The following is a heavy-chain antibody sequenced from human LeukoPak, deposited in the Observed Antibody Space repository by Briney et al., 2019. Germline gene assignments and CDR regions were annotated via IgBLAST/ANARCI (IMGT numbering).Heavy chain of an antibody. J-gene: IGHJ3*02. CDR2: ISGSGGST. V-gene: IGHV3-23*01. CDR1: GFTFSSYA. D-gene: IGHD2-2*01. CDR3: ARVEEYCSSTSCPDAFDI. Sequence: PGGSLRLSCAASGFTFSSYAMSWVRQAPGKGLEWVSAISGSGGSTYYTDSVKGRFTISRDNAKNSLYLQMNSLRAEDTAVYYCARVEEYCSSTSCPDAFDIWGQGTMVTVSS.